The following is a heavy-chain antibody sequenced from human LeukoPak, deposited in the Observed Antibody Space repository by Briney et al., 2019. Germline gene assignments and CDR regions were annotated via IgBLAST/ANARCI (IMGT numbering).Heavy chain of an antibody. V-gene: IGHV1-3*01. CDR2: INAGNGNT. CDR3: ARGDWVRFDP. J-gene: IGHJ5*02. Sequence: ASVTVSCTASGYTFTSYGISWVRQAPGQGLEWMGWINAGNGNTKYSQKFQGRVTITRDTSASTAYMELSSLRSEDTAVYYCARGDWVRFDPWGQGTLVTVSS. CDR1: GYTFTSYG. D-gene: IGHD1-1*01.